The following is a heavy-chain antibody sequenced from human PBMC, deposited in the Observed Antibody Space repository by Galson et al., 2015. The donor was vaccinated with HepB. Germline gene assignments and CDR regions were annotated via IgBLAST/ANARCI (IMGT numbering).Heavy chain of an antibody. CDR1: GFTFSDYG. CDR3: TRGLQFASAV. Sequence: SLRLSCAASGFTFSDYGMNWVRQAPGKGLEWVAYIRSGGGAIYYADSVRGRFAISRDDAKNALYLQMSSLRDEDTAVYHCTRGLQFASAVWGQGTMVTVSS. CDR2: IRSGGGAI. J-gene: IGHJ3*01. V-gene: IGHV3-48*02. D-gene: IGHD4-11*01.